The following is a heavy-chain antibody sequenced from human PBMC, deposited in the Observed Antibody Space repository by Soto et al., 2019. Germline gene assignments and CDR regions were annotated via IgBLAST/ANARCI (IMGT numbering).Heavy chain of an antibody. D-gene: IGHD6-13*01. Sequence: HVQLQESGPGLVKPSQTLSLTCTVSVGSLSSGGYYWSWIRQHPGKGLEWIGYIYYSGSTDYNQSLNRRVTISRDTSKTHFSLNLSSVTAEVTAVYYCARAWGYGYIYLSGFNYCGQGILLTVSS. CDR1: VGSLSSGGYY. CDR3: ARAWGYGYIYLSGFNY. J-gene: IGHJ4*02. V-gene: IGHV4-31*03. CDR2: IYYSGST.